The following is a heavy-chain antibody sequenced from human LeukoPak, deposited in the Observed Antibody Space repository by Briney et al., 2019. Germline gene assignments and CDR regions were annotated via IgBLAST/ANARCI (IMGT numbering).Heavy chain of an antibody. J-gene: IGHJ4*02. CDR2: IYYSGST. CDR3: ARGGAYFDY. V-gene: IGHV4-61*01. Sequence: SETLSLTCTVSGGSVSSGSHFWTWIRQPPGKGLGWIGYIYYSGSTNYNPSLKSRVTISVDTSKNQFSLKLSSVTAADTAVYYCARGGAYFDYWGQGTLVTVSS. D-gene: IGHD4-17*01. CDR1: GGSVSSGSHF.